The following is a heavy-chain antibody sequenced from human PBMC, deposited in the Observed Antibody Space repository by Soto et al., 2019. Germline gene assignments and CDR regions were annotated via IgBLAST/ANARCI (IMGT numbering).Heavy chain of an antibody. CDR3: ARDKDIVVVPAAMAGHYYYMDV. CDR1: VDSVSSNSAA. Sequence: PSRTLSFTCAISVDSVSSNSAAWNWFRQSPSSCLEWLGRTDCRSKWYNDYEVSVKSRLTINPDTSKNQFSLQLNSVTPEDTAVYYCARDKDIVVVPAAMAGHYYYMDVWGKGTTVTV. V-gene: IGHV6-1*01. CDR2: TDCRSKWYN. J-gene: IGHJ6*03. D-gene: IGHD2-2*01.